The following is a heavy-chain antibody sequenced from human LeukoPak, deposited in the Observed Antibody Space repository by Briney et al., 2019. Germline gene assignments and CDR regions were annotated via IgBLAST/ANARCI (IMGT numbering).Heavy chain of an antibody. CDR2: IRSKAYGGTT. V-gene: IGHV3-49*03. Sequence: GGSLRLSCTASGFTFGDYAMSWFRQAPGKGLEWVDFIRSKAYGGTTEYAASVKGRFTISRDDSKSIAYLQMNSLETEDTAVYYCTADGNYYDSSGYFSDNWFDPWGQGTLVTVSS. J-gene: IGHJ5*02. CDR1: GFTFGDYA. D-gene: IGHD3-22*01. CDR3: TADGNYYDSSGYFSDNWFDP.